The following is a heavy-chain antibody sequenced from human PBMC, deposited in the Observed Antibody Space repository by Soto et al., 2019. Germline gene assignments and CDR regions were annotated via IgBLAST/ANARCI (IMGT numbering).Heavy chain of an antibody. D-gene: IGHD2-2*02. CDR2: INAGNGNT. J-gene: IGHJ6*02. Sequence: ASVKVSCKASGYTFTSYSIHWVRQAPGQRLECMGWINAGNGNTKYSQKFQGRVTITRDTSASTAYMELSSLRSEDTAVYYCASGEGYCSSTSCYTYYYYYGMDVWGQGTTVTVSS. V-gene: IGHV1-3*01. CDR1: GYTFTSYS. CDR3: ASGEGYCSSTSCYTYYYYYGMDV.